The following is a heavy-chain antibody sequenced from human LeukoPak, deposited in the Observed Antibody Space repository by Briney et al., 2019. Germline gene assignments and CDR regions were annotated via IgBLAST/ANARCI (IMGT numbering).Heavy chain of an antibody. CDR1: GLTFSNYW. CDR3: AREYTTSSRRYFDY. Sequence: LAGGSLRLSCEASGLTFSNYWMPWVRQAPGKGLVWVSRINTDGSSTNYADSVKGRFTISRDNAKNTLYLQMNSLRAEDTAVYFCAREYTTSSRRYFDYWGQGTLVTVSS. V-gene: IGHV3-74*01. D-gene: IGHD6-6*01. CDR2: INTDGSST. J-gene: IGHJ4*02.